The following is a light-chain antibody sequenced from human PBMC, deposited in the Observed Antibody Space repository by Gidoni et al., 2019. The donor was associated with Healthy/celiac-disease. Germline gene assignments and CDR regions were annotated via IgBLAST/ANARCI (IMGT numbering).Light chain of an antibody. J-gene: IGKJ2*02. CDR1: QGMSSY. CDR3: QQYYSYPRT. CDR2: AAS. V-gene: IGKV1-8*01. Sequence: AIRMTQSPSSFSASTGARVTITCRASQGMSSYLAWYQQKPGKAPKLLIDAASTLQSGVPSRFSGSGSGTDFTLTISCLQSEDFATDYCQQYYSYPRTFGQGTKLEIK.